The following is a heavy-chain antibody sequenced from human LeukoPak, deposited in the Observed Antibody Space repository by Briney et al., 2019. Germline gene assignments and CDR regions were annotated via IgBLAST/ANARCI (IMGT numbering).Heavy chain of an antibody. CDR3: ARVYGSGSYYTYYYYMDV. J-gene: IGHJ6*03. CDR1: GYTFTSYG. Sequence: ASVKVSCKASGYTFTSYGISWVRQAPGQGLEGMGWISAYNGNTNYAQKLQGRVTMTTDTSTSTAYMELGSLRSDDTAVYYCARVYGSGSYYTYYYYMDVWGKGTTVTVSS. CDR2: ISAYNGNT. D-gene: IGHD3-10*01. V-gene: IGHV1-18*01.